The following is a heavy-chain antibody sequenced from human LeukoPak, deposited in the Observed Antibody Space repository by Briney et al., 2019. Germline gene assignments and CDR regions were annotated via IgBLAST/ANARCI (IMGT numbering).Heavy chain of an antibody. CDR1: GGSMSTYY. Sequence: SETLSLTCTVSGGSMSTYYWTWIRQPPGKGLEWIGFIYYTGSTNYNPSLKSRVTISAGTSKNQFSLKLSSVTAADTAVYYCAGMRITTPTVRTLDYWGQGTLVTVSS. J-gene: IGHJ4*02. V-gene: IGHV4-59*01. CDR2: IYYTGST. CDR3: AGMRITTPTVRTLDY. D-gene: IGHD1-14*01.